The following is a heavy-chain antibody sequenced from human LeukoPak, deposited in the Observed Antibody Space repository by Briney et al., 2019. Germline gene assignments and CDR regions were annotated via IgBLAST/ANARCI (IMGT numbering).Heavy chain of an antibody. Sequence: GGSLRLSCAASGFTFDDYAMHWVRQAPGKGLEWVSGISWNSGSIGYADSVKGRFTISRDNAKNSLYLQMNSLRAEDTALYYCAKDRVPRRDGYNSLDYRGQGTLVTVSS. CDR1: GFTFDDYA. CDR2: ISWNSGSI. D-gene: IGHD5-24*01. J-gene: IGHJ4*02. V-gene: IGHV3-9*01. CDR3: AKDRVPRRDGYNSLDY.